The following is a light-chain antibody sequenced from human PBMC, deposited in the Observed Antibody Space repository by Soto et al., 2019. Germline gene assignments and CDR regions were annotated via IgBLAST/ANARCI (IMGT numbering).Light chain of an antibody. J-gene: IGLJ2*01. Sequence: QSALTQHASVSGSPGQSITISCTGTSSDVGDYNYVSWYQQHPGKAPKLMIYDVSNRPSGVSNRFSGSKSGSTASLTISGLQAEDEADYYCSSYTSSSTLVVFGGGTKVTVL. V-gene: IGLV2-14*03. CDR2: DVS. CDR1: SSDVGDYNY. CDR3: SSYTSSSTLVV.